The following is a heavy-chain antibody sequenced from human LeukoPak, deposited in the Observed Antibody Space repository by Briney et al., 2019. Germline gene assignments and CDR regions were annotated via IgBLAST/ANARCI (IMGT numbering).Heavy chain of an antibody. CDR2: INHSGST. CDR1: GGSISSGDYY. V-gene: IGHV4-39*07. Sequence: SETLSLTCTVSGGSISSGDYYWSWIRQPPGKGLEWIGEINHSGSTNYNPSLKSRVTISVDTSKNQFSLKLSSVTAADTAVYYCARSGYNRHYGMDVWGQGTTVTVSS. CDR3: ARSGYNRHYGMDV. J-gene: IGHJ6*02. D-gene: IGHD3-3*01.